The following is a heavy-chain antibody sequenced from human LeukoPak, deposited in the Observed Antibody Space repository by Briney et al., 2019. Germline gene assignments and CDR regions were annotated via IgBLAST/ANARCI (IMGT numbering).Heavy chain of an antibody. J-gene: IGHJ4*02. CDR3: ARTGGDGPAYYYGSGSPMDY. D-gene: IGHD3-10*01. CDR2: INHSGST. V-gene: IGHV4-34*01. CDR1: GGSFSGYY. Sequence: PSETLSLTCAVYGGSFSGYYWSWIRQPPGKGLEWIGEINHSGSTNYNPSLKSRVTISVDTSKNQFSLKLSSVTAADTAVYYCARTGGDGPAYYYGSGSPMDYWGQGTLVTVSS.